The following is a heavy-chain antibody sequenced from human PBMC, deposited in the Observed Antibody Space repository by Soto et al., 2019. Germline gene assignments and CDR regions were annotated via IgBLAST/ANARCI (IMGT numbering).Heavy chain of an antibody. CDR3: TRGRKDIIEEPSPSWFDP. J-gene: IGHJ5*02. D-gene: IGHD2-2*01. CDR1: GGSFSGYY. CDR2: ITHSGST. V-gene: IGHV4-34*01. Sequence: PSETLSLTCAVYGGSFSGYYWTWIRQPPGKGLEWIAEITHSGSTNYNPSLKSRLTISVDTSKNQFPLGMPSGTAADTALYSCTRGRKDIIEEPSPSWFDPWGQGTLVTVS.